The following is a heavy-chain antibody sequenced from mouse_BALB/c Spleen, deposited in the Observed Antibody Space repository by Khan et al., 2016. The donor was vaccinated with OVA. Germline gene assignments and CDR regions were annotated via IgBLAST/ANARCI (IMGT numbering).Heavy chain of an antibody. D-gene: IGHD2-4*01. J-gene: IGHJ4*01. Sequence: QIQLVQSGPELKKPGETVKISCKASGYTFTDYSMQWVKQAPGKGLKWVGWINTETGEPTYADDFKGRFAFSLDNSASTAYLQIDNLKNEDTARYCGTRNDYDRGGLYGMDYWGQGTSVTVSS. CDR1: GYTFTDYS. CDR2: INTETGEP. CDR3: TRNDYDRGGLYGMDY. V-gene: IGHV9-2-1*01.